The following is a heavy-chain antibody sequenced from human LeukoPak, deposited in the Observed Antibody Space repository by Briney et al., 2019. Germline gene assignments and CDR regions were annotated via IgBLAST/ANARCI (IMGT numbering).Heavy chain of an antibody. Sequence: SQTLSLTCAVSGGSISSGGYSWSWLRQPPGKGLEWIGYIYHSGSTYYNPSLKSRVTISVDRSKNQFSLRLSSVTAADTAVYYCAGRTSSNYGDYDYWGQGTLVTVSS. J-gene: IGHJ4*02. V-gene: IGHV4-30-2*01. CDR3: AGRTSSNYGDYDY. CDR2: IYHSGST. CDR1: GGSISSGGYS. D-gene: IGHD4-17*01.